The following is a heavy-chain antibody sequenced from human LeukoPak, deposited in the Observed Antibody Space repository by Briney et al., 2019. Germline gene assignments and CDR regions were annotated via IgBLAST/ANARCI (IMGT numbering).Heavy chain of an antibody. CDR3: ARDMSAGGIDY. CDR1: GYTFTDYY. V-gene: IGHV1-2*02. CDR2: LNPDSGAT. Sequence: RASVKVSCKASGYTFTDYYMHWVRQAPGQGLEWMGWLNPDSGATDYAQTFQGRVTMTRDTSITTAYMELNRLRSDDTAVYYCARDMSAGGIDYWGQGSLVTVSS. J-gene: IGHJ4*02. D-gene: IGHD6-13*01.